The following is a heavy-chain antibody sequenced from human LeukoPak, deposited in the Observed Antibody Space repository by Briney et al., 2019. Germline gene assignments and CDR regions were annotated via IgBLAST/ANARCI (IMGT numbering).Heavy chain of an antibody. CDR2: IRSNADGGTT. J-gene: IGHJ4*02. Sequence: GGSLRLSCAASGFTFSAYSMNWVRQAPGKGLEWVGRIRSNADGGTTDYAAPVKGRFTISRDDSKNTLYLQMNNLKSEDTAVYYCSTEFWGSYNYWGQGTLVTVSS. CDR3: STEFWGSYNY. V-gene: IGHV3-15*01. D-gene: IGHD7-27*01. CDR1: GFTFSAYS.